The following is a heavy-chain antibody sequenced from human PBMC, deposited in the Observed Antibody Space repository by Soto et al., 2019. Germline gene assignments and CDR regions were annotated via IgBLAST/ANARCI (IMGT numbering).Heavy chain of an antibody. V-gene: IGHV4-59*10. CDR3: ARGKAAAGYYFDY. D-gene: IGHD6-13*01. CDR2: IYTSGST. CDR1: GVSFMGYY. Sequence: FDTLSLTSAFDGVSFMGYYWIWIRPPAGKGLEWIGHIYTSGSTNYNPSLKSRVTMSVDTSKNQFSLKLSSVTAADTAVYYCARGKAAAGYYFDYWGQGTLVTVSS. J-gene: IGHJ4*02.